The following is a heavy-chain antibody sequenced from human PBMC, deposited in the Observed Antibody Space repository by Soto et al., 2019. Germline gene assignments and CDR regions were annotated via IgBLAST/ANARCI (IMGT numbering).Heavy chain of an antibody. J-gene: IGHJ4*02. V-gene: IGHV3-48*03. Sequence: EVQLVESGGGLVQPGGSLRLSCAASGFTFSSYEMNWVRQAPGKGLEWVSYISSSGSTIYYADSVKGRFTISRDNAKNSLYLQMNSLRAEDTAVYYCARLGNSYPLLLWGQGTLVTVSS. CDR3: ARLGNSYPLLL. CDR1: GFTFSSYE. D-gene: IGHD2-15*01. CDR2: ISSSGSTI.